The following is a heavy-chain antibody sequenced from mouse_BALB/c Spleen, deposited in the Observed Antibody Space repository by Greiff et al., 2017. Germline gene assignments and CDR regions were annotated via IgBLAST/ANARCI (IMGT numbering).Heavy chain of an antibody. CDR2: INPSTGYT. D-gene: IGHD1-1*01. J-gene: IGHJ1*01. Sequence: QVQLKQSGAELAKPGASVKMSCKASGYTFTSYWMHWVKQRPGQGLEWIGYINPSTGYTEYNQKFKDKATLTADKSSSTAYMQLSSLTSEDSAVYYCARGRSSYGYFDVWGAGTTVTVSS. V-gene: IGHV1-7*01. CDR3: ARGRSSYGYFDV. CDR1: GYTFTSYW.